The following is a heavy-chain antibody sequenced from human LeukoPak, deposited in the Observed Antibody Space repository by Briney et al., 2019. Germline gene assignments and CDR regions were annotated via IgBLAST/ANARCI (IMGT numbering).Heavy chain of an antibody. J-gene: IGHJ4*02. CDR1: GFTFSSYA. CDR3: AKPGSSTRNYFDY. D-gene: IGHD2-15*01. CDR2: ISGSGGST. Sequence: GGSLKLSCAASGFTFSSYAMSWVRQAPGKGLEWVSAISGSGGSTYYADSVKGRFTISRDNSKNTLYLQMNSLRAEDTAVYYCAKPGSSTRNYFDYWGQGTLVTVSS. V-gene: IGHV3-23*01.